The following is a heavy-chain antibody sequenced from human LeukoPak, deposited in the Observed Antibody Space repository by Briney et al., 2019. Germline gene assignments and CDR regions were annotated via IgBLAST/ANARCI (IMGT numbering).Heavy chain of an antibody. CDR3: ARAGTAGYISNWFDP. J-gene: IGHJ5*02. CDR1: GYTFTSYD. Sequence: ASVKVSCKASGYTFTSYDINWVRQATGQGLEWMGWINPNSGGTNYAQKFQGRVTMTRDTSISTAYMELSRLRSDDTAVYYCARAGTAGYISNWFDPWGQGTLVTVSS. D-gene: IGHD3-9*01. CDR2: INPNSGGT. V-gene: IGHV1-2*02.